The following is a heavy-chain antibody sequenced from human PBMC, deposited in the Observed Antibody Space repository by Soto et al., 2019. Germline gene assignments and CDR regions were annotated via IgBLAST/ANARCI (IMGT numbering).Heavy chain of an antibody. CDR1: GFTLSSYS. V-gene: IGHV3-48*02. D-gene: IGHD6-19*01. CDR2: ISGSGGTI. CDR3: ARETGLRSSGWSYYFYF. J-gene: IGHJ4*02. Sequence: EVQLVESGGGVVQPGGSLRVSCAASGFTLSSYSMHWVRQAPGKGVEWVSYISGSGGTIYYAGSVKGRFTISRDNAKNSLSVQMNSLRDEDTAVYFCARETGLRSSGWSYYFYFWCQGTRVTVSS.